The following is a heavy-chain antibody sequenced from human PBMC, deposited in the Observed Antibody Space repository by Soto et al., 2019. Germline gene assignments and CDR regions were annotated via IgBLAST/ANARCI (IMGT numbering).Heavy chain of an antibody. V-gene: IGHV3-74*01. D-gene: IGHD2-21*01. CDR1: GFTISTYW. CDR2: INGDGKTA. J-gene: IGHJ3*02. CDR3: ASALCKCGRDAFEI. Sequence: EEQLVESGGKLVQPGGSLRLSCEASGFTISTYWMHWVRQAPGKGLVWVSRINGDGKTASYADSVKGRFTISRDNAKNTLYLEISSLRADDTAVYYCASALCKCGRDAFEIWGQGTVVTDSS.